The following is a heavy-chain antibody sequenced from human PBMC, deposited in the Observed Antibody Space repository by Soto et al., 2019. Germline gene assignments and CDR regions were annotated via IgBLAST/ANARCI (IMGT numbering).Heavy chain of an antibody. J-gene: IGHJ4*02. D-gene: IGHD3-16*01. CDR1: GFSLSTAGKS. CDR2: IYWDDDK. Sequence: QITLKESGPTLVKPTQTLTLTCTFSGFSLSTAGKSVAWIRQPPGKALEWLSVIYWDDDKHYSPSLKSRLTIAKDTSKNQVVLKMTNMDPLDTGTYYCAHSRGDGDYFPYWGQGTLVSVSS. CDR3: AHSRGDGDYFPY. V-gene: IGHV2-5*02.